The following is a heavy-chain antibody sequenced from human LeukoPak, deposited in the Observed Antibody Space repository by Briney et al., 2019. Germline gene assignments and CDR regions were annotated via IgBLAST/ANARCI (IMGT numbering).Heavy chain of an antibody. V-gene: IGHV3-74*01. D-gene: IGHD2-2*01. CDR2: INTDGSST. J-gene: IGHJ4*02. Sequence: GGSLRLSCAASGFTFSTHWMHRVRQAPGKGLVWVSRINTDGSSTTYADSVKGRFTIPRDNAKNTVYLQMNSLRAEDTAVYYCARDRGHAYFFDYWGQGALVTVSS. CDR1: GFTFSTHW. CDR3: ARDRGHAYFFDY.